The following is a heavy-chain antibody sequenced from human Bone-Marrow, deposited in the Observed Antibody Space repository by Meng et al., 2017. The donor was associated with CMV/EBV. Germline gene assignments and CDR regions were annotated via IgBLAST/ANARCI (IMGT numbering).Heavy chain of an antibody. D-gene: IGHD2-8*01. CDR3: ARDLGYCTNGVCSMDY. CDR1: GFTFSDYY. Sequence: GESLKISCAASGFTFSDYYMSWIRQAPGKGLEWVSYISSSGSTIYYADSVKGRFTISRDNAKNSLYLQMNSLRAEDTAVYYCARDLGYCTNGVCSMDYWGQGTLVTVSS. J-gene: IGHJ4*02. V-gene: IGHV3-11*01. CDR2: ISSSGSTI.